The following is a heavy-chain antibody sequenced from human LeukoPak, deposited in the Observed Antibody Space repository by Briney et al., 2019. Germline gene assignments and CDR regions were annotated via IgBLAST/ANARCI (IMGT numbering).Heavy chain of an antibody. J-gene: IGHJ3*02. Sequence: GGSLRLSCAASGFTFSSYSMNWVRQAPGKGLEWVSYISRSSSTIYYADSVKGRFTISRDNAKNSLYLQMNSLRDEDTVVYYCARDGMVRGVIIWDAFDIWGQGTMVTVSS. D-gene: IGHD3-10*01. CDR2: ISRSSSTI. V-gene: IGHV3-48*02. CDR3: ARDGMVRGVIIWDAFDI. CDR1: GFTFSSYS.